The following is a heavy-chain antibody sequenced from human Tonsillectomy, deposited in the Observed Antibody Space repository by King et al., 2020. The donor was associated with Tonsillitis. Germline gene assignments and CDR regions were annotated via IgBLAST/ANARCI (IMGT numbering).Heavy chain of an antibody. CDR2: IKQDGSEK. J-gene: IGHJ4*02. CDR1: GFTFSSYW. V-gene: IGHV3-7*03. CDR3: ARDGYDILTGYYY. Sequence: DVQLVESGGGLVQPGGSLRLSCAASGFTFSSYWMSWVRQAPGKGLEWVANIKQDGSEKYYVDSVKGRFTISRDNAKNSLYLQMNSLRAEDTAVYYCARDGYDILTGYYYWGQGTLVTVSS. D-gene: IGHD3-9*01.